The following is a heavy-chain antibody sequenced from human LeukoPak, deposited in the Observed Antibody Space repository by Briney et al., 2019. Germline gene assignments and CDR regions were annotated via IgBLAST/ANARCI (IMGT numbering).Heavy chain of an antibody. CDR3: ATHWDY. J-gene: IGHJ4*02. CDR1: AFTFSSYS. CDR2: IEEDGSEK. Sequence: GGSLRLSCAASAFTFSSYSMNWVRQAPGRGLEWVANIEEDGSEKFYVDSVKGRFTISRDNAKNSLYLQMNSLTADDTAVYYCATHWDYWGQGTLVTVSS. V-gene: IGHV3-7*01.